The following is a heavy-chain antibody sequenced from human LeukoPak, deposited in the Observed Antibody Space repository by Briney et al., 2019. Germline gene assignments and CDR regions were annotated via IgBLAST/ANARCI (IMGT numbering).Heavy chain of an antibody. CDR3: ARVYCGGDCYSTEPYYYYYGMDV. Sequence: ASVKVSFKASGGTFSSYAISWVRQAPGQGLEWMGRIIPILGIANYAQKFQGRVTITADKSTSTAYMELSSLRSEDTAVYYCARVYCGGDCYSTEPYYYYYGMDVWGQGTTVTVSS. D-gene: IGHD2-21*02. CDR2: IIPILGIA. V-gene: IGHV1-69*04. J-gene: IGHJ6*02. CDR1: GGTFSSYA.